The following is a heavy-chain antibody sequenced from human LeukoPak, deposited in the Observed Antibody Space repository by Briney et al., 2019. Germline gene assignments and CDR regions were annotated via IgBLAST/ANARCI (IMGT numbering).Heavy chain of an antibody. CDR2: IYYSGST. D-gene: IGHD4-17*01. V-gene: IGHV4-59*01. CDR3: ARFSSDYGLFYFDY. Sequence: PSETLSLTCTVSGGSISSYYWSWIRQPPGKGLEWIGYIYYSGSTNYNPSLKNRVTISVDTSKNQFSPKLSSVTAADTAVYYCARFSSDYGLFYFDYWGQGTLVTVSS. J-gene: IGHJ4*02. CDR1: GGSISSYY.